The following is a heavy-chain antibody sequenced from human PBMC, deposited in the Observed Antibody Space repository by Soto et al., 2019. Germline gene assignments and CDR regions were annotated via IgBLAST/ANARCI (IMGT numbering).Heavy chain of an antibody. CDR1: GFSFSRHG. CDR2: IWPDGNNK. J-gene: IGHJ4*02. D-gene: IGHD5-18*01. CDR3: VREGGYGAMAKVYFDY. Sequence: QVQLVESGGGVVQPGRSLRLSCAASGFSFSRHGMHWVRQAPGKGLEWLAVIWPDGNNKYYADSVRGRFTISRDNSKNTLYLQMDSLRAEDTAVYFCVREGGYGAMAKVYFDYWGQGALVTVSS. V-gene: IGHV3-33*01.